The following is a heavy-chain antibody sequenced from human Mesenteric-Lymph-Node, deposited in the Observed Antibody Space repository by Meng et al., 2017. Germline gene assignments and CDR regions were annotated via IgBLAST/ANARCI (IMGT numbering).Heavy chain of an antibody. V-gene: IGHV4-4*02. CDR3: VRNFDS. Sequence: QVQLQESGPGLVTPSGTLSLTFAGSGGSSSSTNWWSGVRQPPGKGLDWIAEISHGGNSKYNPSLKSRVTISVDMSKNQVSLKLTSVTAADTAVYFCVRNFDSWGQGTLVTVSS. CDR2: ISHGGNS. J-gene: IGHJ4*02. CDR1: GGSSSSTNW.